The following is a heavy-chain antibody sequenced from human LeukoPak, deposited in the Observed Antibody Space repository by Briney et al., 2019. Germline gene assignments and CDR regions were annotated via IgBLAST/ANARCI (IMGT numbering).Heavy chain of an antibody. CDR3: ARGLGRITMVRGTYDY. D-gene: IGHD3-10*01. Sequence: SVKVSCKASGGTFSSYAISWVRQAPGQGLEWMGGIIPIFGTANYAQKFQGRVTITAGKSTSTAYMELSSLRSEDTAVYYCARGLGRITMVRGTYDYWGQGTLVTVSS. J-gene: IGHJ4*02. CDR2: IIPIFGTA. V-gene: IGHV1-69*06. CDR1: GGTFSSYA.